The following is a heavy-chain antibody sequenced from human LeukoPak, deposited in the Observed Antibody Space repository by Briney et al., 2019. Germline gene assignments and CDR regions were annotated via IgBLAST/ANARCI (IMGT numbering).Heavy chain of an antibody. V-gene: IGHV3-30*18. J-gene: IGHJ4*02. CDR3: AKDRSSDYFDY. D-gene: IGHD6-19*01. Sequence: PGGSLRLSCAASGFTFSSYGMHWVRQAPGKGLEWVAVISYDGSNKYYADSVEGRFTISRDNSKNTLYLQMNSLRAEDTAVYYCAKDRSSDYFDYWGQGTLVTVSS. CDR1: GFTFSSYG. CDR2: ISYDGSNK.